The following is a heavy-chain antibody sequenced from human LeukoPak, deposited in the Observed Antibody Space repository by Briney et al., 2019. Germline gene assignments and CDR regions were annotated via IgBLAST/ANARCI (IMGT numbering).Heavy chain of an antibody. D-gene: IGHD1-26*01. CDR2: INPSGGST. V-gene: IGHV1-46*03. CDR1: GYTFTSYY. Sequence: ASVKVSCKSSGYTFTSYYMHWVRHAPGQGLEWVGIINPSGGSTSYAQKFQGRVTMTRTTSTSTVYMELSSMKSEDTAVYYCTRDMSVGDTGYWGQGTLVTVSS. CDR3: TRDMSVGDTGY. J-gene: IGHJ4*02.